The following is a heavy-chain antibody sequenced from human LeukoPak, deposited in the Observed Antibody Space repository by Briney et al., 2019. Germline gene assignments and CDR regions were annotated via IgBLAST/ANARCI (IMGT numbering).Heavy chain of an antibody. Sequence: GRSLRLSCAASGFTFSSYGIHWVRQAPGKGLEWVSYISSSGSTIYYADSVKGRFTISRDNAKNSLYLQMNSLRAEDTAVYYCARETGGSYYLFFYYGMDVWGQGTTVTVSS. J-gene: IGHJ6*02. CDR1: GFTFSSYG. V-gene: IGHV3-48*04. CDR2: ISSSGSTI. D-gene: IGHD1-26*01. CDR3: ARETGGSYYLFFYYGMDV.